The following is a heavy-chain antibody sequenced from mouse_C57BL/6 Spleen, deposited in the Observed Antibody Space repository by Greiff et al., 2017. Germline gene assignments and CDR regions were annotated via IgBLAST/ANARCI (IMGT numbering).Heavy chain of an antibody. CDR1: GYTFTDYY. J-gene: IGHJ1*03. CDR3: SGFGDYWYFDV. V-gene: IGHV1-77*01. Sequence: QVQLKQSGAELVKPGASVKISCKASGYTFTDYYLNWVKPRPGQGLEWIGKIGPGSGSTYYNEKFKGKATLPADKTSSTAYMQLSSLTSEDSAVYFCSGFGDYWYFDVWGKGTTVTVSS. CDR2: IGPGSGST.